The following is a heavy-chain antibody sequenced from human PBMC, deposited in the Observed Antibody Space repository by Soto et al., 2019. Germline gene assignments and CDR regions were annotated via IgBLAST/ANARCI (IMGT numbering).Heavy chain of an antibody. D-gene: IGHD3-22*01. J-gene: IGHJ3*02. CDR1: GGSVNTAGYT. Sequence: SETLSLTCAVSGGSVNTAGYTWSWILQPPGKVLEWIGYIYHSASASYNPTHKSRATLSPDMSNLPFSLTLNSVPPADTAVYYCARVPISDASSSYYHSGTFDICGQETMVTVSS. V-gene: IGHV4-30-2*01. CDR3: ARVPISDASSSYYHSGTFDI. CDR2: IYHSASA.